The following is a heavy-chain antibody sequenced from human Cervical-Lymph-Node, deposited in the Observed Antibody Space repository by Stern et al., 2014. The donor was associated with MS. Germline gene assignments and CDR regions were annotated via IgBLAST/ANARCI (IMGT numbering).Heavy chain of an antibody. Sequence: QVQLQESGPGLVKASETLSLTCAVSGGSISSHSWWTWVRQTPGQGLEWIGEIYHSGSTHYNPSLRSRVTISVDKSKNHFSLKVTSVTAADTAVYYCARLDFDLPAGYETWGHGTLVTVSS. CDR2: IYHSGST. V-gene: IGHV4-4*02. J-gene: IGHJ5*01. CDR3: ARLDFDLPAGYET. D-gene: IGHD5-12*01. CDR1: GGSISSHSW.